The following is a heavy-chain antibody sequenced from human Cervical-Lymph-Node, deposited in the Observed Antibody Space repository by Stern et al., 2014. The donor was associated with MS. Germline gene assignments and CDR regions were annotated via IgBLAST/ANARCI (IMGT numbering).Heavy chain of an antibody. CDR3: ARDSGTFCGGDCPSDY. Sequence: VQLVQSGAEVKEPGASVKVSCKASGYTFTTYTIHWVRQAPGERLEWMGWINAGNGHTKYSQQFQNRVTFTVDTSANTAYMELRSLRSEDSATYYCARDSGTFCGGDCPSDYWGQGTLVTVSA. CDR2: INAGNGHT. CDR1: GYTFTTYT. J-gene: IGHJ4*02. V-gene: IGHV1-3*01. D-gene: IGHD2-21*02.